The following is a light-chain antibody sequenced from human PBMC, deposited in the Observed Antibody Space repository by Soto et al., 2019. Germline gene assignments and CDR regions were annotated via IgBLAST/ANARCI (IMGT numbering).Light chain of an antibody. CDR3: QSYDSSLSVLV. Sequence: QAVVTQPPSVSGAPGQRVTISCTGSSSNIGAGYDVHWYQQLPGTAPKLLIYGNSNRPSGVPDRFSGSKSGTSASLAITGLQAEDEADYYCQSYDSSLSVLVFGGGTKL. CDR1: SSNIGAGYD. J-gene: IGLJ2*01. CDR2: GNS. V-gene: IGLV1-40*01.